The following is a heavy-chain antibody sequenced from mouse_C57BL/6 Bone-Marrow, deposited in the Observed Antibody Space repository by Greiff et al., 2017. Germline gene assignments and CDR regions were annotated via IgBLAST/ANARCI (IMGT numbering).Heavy chain of an antibody. J-gene: IGHJ3*01. Sequence: EVQVVESGGGLVQPGGSLKLSCAASGFTFSDYGMAWVRQAPRKGPEWVAFISNLAYSIYYADTVTGRFTISKENAKNTLYLEMSSLRSEDTAMYYCARGDYDEGFAYWGQGTLVTVSA. CDR3: ARGDYDEGFAY. V-gene: IGHV5-15*01. D-gene: IGHD2-4*01. CDR1: GFTFSDYG. CDR2: ISNLAYSI.